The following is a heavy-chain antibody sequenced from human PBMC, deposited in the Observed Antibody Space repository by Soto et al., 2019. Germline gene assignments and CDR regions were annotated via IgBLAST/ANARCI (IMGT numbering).Heavy chain of an antibody. CDR3: AKIIATPDQDWYGVDV. V-gene: IGHV3-23*01. CDR1: GFTFSTYA. J-gene: IGHJ6*02. CDR2: ISASGDRT. D-gene: IGHD2-15*01. Sequence: DVQLLESGGGLAQPGGSLRISCTASGFTFSTYAMDWVRQAPGTGLESISSISASGDRTYYTDSVKGRFTISRDNSKNLLYLPMNSLRAEDTAVYYCAKIIATPDQDWYGVDVWGQGAAVTVSS.